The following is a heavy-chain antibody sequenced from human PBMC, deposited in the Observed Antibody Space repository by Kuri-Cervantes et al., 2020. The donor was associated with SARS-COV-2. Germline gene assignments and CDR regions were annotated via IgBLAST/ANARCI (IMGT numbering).Heavy chain of an antibody. V-gene: IGHV4-30-2*01. J-gene: IGHJ4*02. CDR1: GGSISSGGNS. CDR3: ARARFHCSSTSCHYTYFDY. D-gene: IGHD2-2*01. Sequence: SETLSLTCAVSGGSISSGGNSWSWIRQPPGKGLEWIGYIYHSRSTHYNPSLKSRVTISVDRSKNQFSLKLSSVTAADTAVYYCARARFHCSSTSCHYTYFDYWGQGTLVTVSS. CDR2: IYHSRST.